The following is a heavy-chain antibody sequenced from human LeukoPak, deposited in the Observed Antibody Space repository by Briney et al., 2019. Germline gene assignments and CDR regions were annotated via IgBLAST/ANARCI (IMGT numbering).Heavy chain of an antibody. D-gene: IGHD3-3*02. CDR2: ISSDGVYT. Sequence: GGSLRLSCEVSGFTFSVYSMNWVCQAPGEGLQWVAYISSDGVYTYYADSVKGRFTISRDNAKDSLYLQMVTLRAEDTAVYYCARDILGGVVNWFDPWGQGTLVTVSS. CDR3: ARDILGGVVNWFDP. V-gene: IGHV3-21*01. J-gene: IGHJ5*02. CDR1: GFTFSVYS.